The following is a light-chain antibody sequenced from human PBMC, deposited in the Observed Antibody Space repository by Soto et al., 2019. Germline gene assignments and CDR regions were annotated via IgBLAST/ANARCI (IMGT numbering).Light chain of an antibody. V-gene: IGLV2-14*01. Sequence: QSALTQPASVSGSPGQSIPISCTRTSSDVGGYNYVSWYQQHPGKAPKLMIYDVSNRPSGVSNRFSGSKSGNTASLTISGLHAEDEADYYCSSYTSSSTLVFGGGTKLTVL. CDR3: SSYTSSSTLV. J-gene: IGLJ2*01. CDR1: SSDVGGYNY. CDR2: DVS.